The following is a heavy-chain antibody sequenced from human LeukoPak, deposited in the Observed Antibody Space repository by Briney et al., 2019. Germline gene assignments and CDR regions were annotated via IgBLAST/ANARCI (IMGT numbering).Heavy chain of an antibody. Sequence: GGSLRLSCAASGFTFSSYAMHWVRQAPGKGLEWVSGINWNGGSTGYADSVKGRFTISRDNAKNSLYLQMNSLRAEDTALYYCAGDLAVAGTFGDWGQGTLVTVSS. D-gene: IGHD6-19*01. CDR2: INWNGGST. CDR3: AGDLAVAGTFGD. J-gene: IGHJ4*02. V-gene: IGHV3-20*04. CDR1: GFTFSSYA.